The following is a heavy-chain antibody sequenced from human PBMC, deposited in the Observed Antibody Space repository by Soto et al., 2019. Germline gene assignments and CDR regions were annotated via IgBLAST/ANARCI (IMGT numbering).Heavy chain of an antibody. V-gene: IGHV4-4*02. CDR3: ARTIVARRDHNNRFDP. CDR1: GGSISSSNW. D-gene: IGHD5-12*01. J-gene: IGHJ5*02. CDR2: IYHSGST. Sequence: QVQLQESGPGLVKPSGTLSLTFAVSGGSISSSNWWSWVRQPPWKGLEWIGEIYHSGSTNYNPSLKSRVTISVDKSKNQFSLKLSSVTAADTAVYYCARTIVARRDHNNRFDPWGQGTLVTVSS.